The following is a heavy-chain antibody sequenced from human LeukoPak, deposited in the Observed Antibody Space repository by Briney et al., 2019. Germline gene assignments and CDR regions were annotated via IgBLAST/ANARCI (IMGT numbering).Heavy chain of an antibody. Sequence: PSETLSLTCPVSGGSVSSSRYYWGWIRQPPGKGLEWIGSIYYTGSTYYKPSLKSRVTISVDASKNQISLKLSSVTAADTAVYYCARDRGGSSGWYGFDYWGQGTLVTVSS. CDR2: IYYTGST. J-gene: IGHJ4*02. V-gene: IGHV4-39*02. CDR3: ARDRGGSSGWYGFDY. CDR1: GGSVSSSRYY. D-gene: IGHD6-19*01.